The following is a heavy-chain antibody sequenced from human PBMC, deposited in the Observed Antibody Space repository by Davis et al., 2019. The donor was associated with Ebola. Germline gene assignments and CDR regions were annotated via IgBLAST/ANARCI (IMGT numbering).Heavy chain of an antibody. D-gene: IGHD5-24*01. Sequence: ASVKVSCKASGYTFTGYYMHWVRQAPGQGLEWMGWINPNSGGTNYAQKFQGRVTMTTDTSTSTAYMELRSLSSDDTAVYYCARIATWGYEYFDYWGQGTLVTVSS. CDR1: GYTFTGYY. CDR2: INPNSGGT. V-gene: IGHV1-2*02. J-gene: IGHJ4*02. CDR3: ARIATWGYEYFDY.